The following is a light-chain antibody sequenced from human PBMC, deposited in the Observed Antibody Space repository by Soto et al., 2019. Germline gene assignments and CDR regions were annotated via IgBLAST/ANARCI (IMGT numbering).Light chain of an antibody. Sequence: EIVMTQSPATLSVSPGERATLSCGASQSIDSKLAWYQQRPGQAPRLLIYGASTRATGIPARFSGRGSGTEFTLTISGLQSEDLGVYYCQQYKSWRTFGQGTNVEIK. CDR2: GAS. CDR3: QQYKSWRT. V-gene: IGKV3-15*01. J-gene: IGKJ1*01. CDR1: QSIDSK.